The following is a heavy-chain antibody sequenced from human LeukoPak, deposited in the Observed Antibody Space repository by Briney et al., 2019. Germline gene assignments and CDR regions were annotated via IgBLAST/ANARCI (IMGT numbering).Heavy chain of an antibody. Sequence: GRSLRLSCAASGFTFSSYGMHWVRQAPGKGLEWVAVIWYDGSNKYYADSVKGRFTISRDNSKNTLYPQMNSLRAEDTAVYYCARDWDYYGASYGMDVWGKGTTVTVSS. CDR1: GFTFSSYG. D-gene: IGHD4/OR15-4a*01. V-gene: IGHV3-33*01. CDR2: IWYDGSNK. J-gene: IGHJ6*04. CDR3: ARDWDYYGASYGMDV.